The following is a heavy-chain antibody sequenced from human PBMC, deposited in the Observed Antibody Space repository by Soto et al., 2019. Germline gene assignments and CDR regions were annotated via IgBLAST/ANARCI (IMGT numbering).Heavy chain of an antibody. CDR1: GGSISSGGYY. V-gene: IGHV4-31*03. D-gene: IGHD4-4*01. CDR3: ARGGVYSNYYYYGMDV. CDR2: IYYSGST. Sequence: PSETLSLTCTVSGGSISSGGYYWSWIRQHPGKGLEWIGYIYYSGSTYYNPSLKSRVTISVNTSKNQFSLKLSSVTAADTAVYYCARGGVYSNYYYYGMDVWGQGTTVT. J-gene: IGHJ6*02.